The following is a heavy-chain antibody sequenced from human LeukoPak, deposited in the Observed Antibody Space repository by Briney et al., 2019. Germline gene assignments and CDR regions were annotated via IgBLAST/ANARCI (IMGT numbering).Heavy chain of an antibody. J-gene: IGHJ4*02. D-gene: IGHD6-19*01. CDR1: GYSISTSNCS. V-gene: IGHV4-39*01. Sequence: SETLSLTCTVSGYSISTSNCSCGWIRQSPGKGLEWIGSIYNSGSTYYSPSLKSRVTISVDTSKTQFSLKLSSVTAADTTVYYCARYGWLGRVFIDYWGQGTLVTVSS. CDR3: ARYGWLGRVFIDY. CDR2: IYNSGST.